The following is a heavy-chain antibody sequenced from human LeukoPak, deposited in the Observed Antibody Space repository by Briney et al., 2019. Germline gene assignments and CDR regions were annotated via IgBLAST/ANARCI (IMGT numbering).Heavy chain of an antibody. D-gene: IGHD2-2*01. CDR2: IRYDGSNK. CDR3: ANRYCSSTSCRPFDY. Sequence: GGSLRLSCAASGFTFSSYGMHWVRQAPGKGLEWVAFIRYDGSNKYYADSVKGRFTISRDNSKNTLYLQMNSLRAEDTAVYYCANRYCSSTSCRPFDYWGQGTLVTVSS. J-gene: IGHJ4*02. CDR1: GFTFSSYG. V-gene: IGHV3-30*02.